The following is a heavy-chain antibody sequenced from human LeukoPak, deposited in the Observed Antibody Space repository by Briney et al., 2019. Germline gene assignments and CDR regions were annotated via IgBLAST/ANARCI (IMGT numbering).Heavy chain of an antibody. D-gene: IGHD6-19*01. CDR1: GYSFSSQW. CDR3: VRHLKYSSGGHYFDY. Sequence: RGESLKISCKASGYSFSSQWIGWVRQMLGKGLEWMGIIYPGDSDTRYSPSFKGQVTISADKSINTAYLQWTTLKASDSAMYYCVRHLKYSSGGHYFDYWARERRSPSPQ. J-gene: IGHJ4*02. V-gene: IGHV5-51*01. CDR2: IYPGDSDT.